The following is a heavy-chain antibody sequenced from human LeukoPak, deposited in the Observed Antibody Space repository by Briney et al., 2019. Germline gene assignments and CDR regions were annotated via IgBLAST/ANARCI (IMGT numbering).Heavy chain of an antibody. J-gene: IGHJ6*03. Sequence: SETLSLTCTVSGGSISSYYWGWIRQPPGKGLEWIGSIYYSGSTYYNPSLKSRVTISVDTSKNQFSLKLSSVTAADTAVYYCARGYSSSSSSLYYYYMDVWGRGATVTVSS. CDR3: ARGYSSSSSSLYYYYMDV. V-gene: IGHV4-39*07. D-gene: IGHD6-6*01. CDR1: GGSISSYY. CDR2: IYYSGST.